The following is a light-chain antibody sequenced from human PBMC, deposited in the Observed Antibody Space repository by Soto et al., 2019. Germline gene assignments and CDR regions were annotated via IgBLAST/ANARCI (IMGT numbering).Light chain of an antibody. CDR1: QSLLHSDGKTY. V-gene: IGKV2-29*03. J-gene: IGKJ1*01. CDR2: DAS. Sequence: DIVMTQTPLSLSVTPGQPASISCKSSQSLLHSDGKTYLYWYQQXPGXAPKLLIYDASSLESGVPSRFSGSGSGTEFTLTISSLQHDDVATYYCQQYRTFGQGTKVDIK. CDR3: QQYRT.